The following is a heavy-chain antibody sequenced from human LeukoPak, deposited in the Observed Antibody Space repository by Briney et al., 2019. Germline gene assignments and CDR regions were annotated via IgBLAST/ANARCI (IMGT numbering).Heavy chain of an antibody. J-gene: IGHJ3*02. CDR2: IYYSGST. D-gene: IGHD3-3*01. CDR1: GDSISSYY. Sequence: SETLSLTCTVSGDSISSYYWSWIRQPPGKGLEWIGYIYYSGSTNYNPSLKSRVTISVDTSRTQFSLKLTSVTAADTAVYYCARGPQYDFWSGYSAPGAGGGDIWGQGTMVTVSS. V-gene: IGHV4-59*01. CDR3: ARGPQYDFWSGYSAPGAGGGDI.